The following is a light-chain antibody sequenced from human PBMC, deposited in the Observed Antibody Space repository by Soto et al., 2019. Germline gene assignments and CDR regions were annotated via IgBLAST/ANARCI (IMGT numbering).Light chain of an antibody. CDR1: QSVRSRF. V-gene: IGKV3-20*01. CDR3: QQYGSSPRT. CDR2: GAS. J-gene: IGKJ1*01. Sequence: EIVLTQSPGTLSLSPGERATLSCRASQSVRSRFLAWYQQKPGQAPRLLIYGASFRAAGIPERFSGSGSGTDFTLTISRLEPEDFAVYYCQQYGSSPRTFGQGTKVEI.